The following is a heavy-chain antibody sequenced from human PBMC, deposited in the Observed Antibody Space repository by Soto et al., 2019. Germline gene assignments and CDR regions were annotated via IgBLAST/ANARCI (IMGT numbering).Heavy chain of an antibody. V-gene: IGHV3-30-3*01. CDR3: ARGFGRSTETFPDH. CDR1: EFAFSSYA. D-gene: IGHD3-16*01. Sequence: ESGGGVVPPGTSLRLSCAASEFAFSSYAMTWVRQAPGKGLEWLAIISYDGSNTFYGDSVKGRFTISRDNSRSTLFLHLSSLRPDDTAMYFCARGFGRSTETFPDHWGQGTLVIVSS. CDR2: ISYDGSNT. J-gene: IGHJ4*02.